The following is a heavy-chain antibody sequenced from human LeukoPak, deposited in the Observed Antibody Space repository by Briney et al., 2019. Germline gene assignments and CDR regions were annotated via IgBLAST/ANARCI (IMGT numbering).Heavy chain of an antibody. D-gene: IGHD3-22*01. Sequence: SETLSLTCAVYGGSFSGYYWNWIRQPPGKGLEWIGEINHSGSTNYNSSLKSRVTISVDTSKNQFSLKLSSATAADTAVYYCASLLYDSSGIHTRGMDVWGQGTTVTVSS. V-gene: IGHV4-34*01. CDR2: INHSGST. J-gene: IGHJ6*02. CDR1: GGSFSGYY. CDR3: ASLLYDSSGIHTRGMDV.